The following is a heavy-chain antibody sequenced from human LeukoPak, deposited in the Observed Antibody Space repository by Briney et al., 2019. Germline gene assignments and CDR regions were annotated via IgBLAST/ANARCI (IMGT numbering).Heavy chain of an antibody. CDR1: GFTFSSYA. J-gene: IGHJ4*02. D-gene: IGHD3-22*01. Sequence: LAGGSLRLSCAASGFTFSSYAMHWVRQAPGKGLEWVAVISYDGSNKYYADSVKGRFTISRDNSKNTLYLQMNSLRAEDTAVYYCAKDPDSSGYYYDSPHDYWGQGTLVTVSS. CDR3: AKDPDSSGYYYDSPHDY. V-gene: IGHV3-30*07. CDR2: ISYDGSNK.